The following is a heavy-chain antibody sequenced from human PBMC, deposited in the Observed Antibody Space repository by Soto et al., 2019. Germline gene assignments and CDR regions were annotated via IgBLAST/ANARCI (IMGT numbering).Heavy chain of an antibody. V-gene: IGHV1-69*02. D-gene: IGHD3-9*01. Sequence: QVQLVQSGAEVKKPGSSVKVSCKASGGTFSSYTISWVRQAPGQGLEWMGRIIPILGIANYAQKFQGRVTITADKSTSTAYMELSSLRSEDTAVYCCARGKPDTYYYYMDVWGKGTTVTVSS. CDR3: ARGKPDTYYYYMDV. CDR2: IIPILGIA. J-gene: IGHJ6*03. CDR1: GGTFSSYT.